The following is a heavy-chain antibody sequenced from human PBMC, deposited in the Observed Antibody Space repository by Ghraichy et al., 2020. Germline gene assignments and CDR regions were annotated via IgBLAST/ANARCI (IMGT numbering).Heavy chain of an antibody. Sequence: LTCAASGFTFSSAWMVWVRQAPGKGLEWVGRIKSESDGGTTNYATPVKSRFTISRDDSKNTLYLQMNSLRADDTAVYYCATDPITMVRGGVDVWGRGTKVTVSS. CDR1: GFTFSSAW. V-gene: IGHV3-15*05. D-gene: IGHD3-10*01. J-gene: IGHJ6*02. CDR3: ATDPITMVRGGVDV. CDR2: IKSESDGGTT.